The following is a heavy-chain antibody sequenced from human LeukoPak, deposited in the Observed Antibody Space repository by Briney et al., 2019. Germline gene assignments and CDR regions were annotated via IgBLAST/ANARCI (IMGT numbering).Heavy chain of an antibody. D-gene: IGHD6-13*01. CDR3: ARLGYSVSRTDC. CDR2: IYYSGST. J-gene: IGHJ4*02. V-gene: IGHV4-39*01. Sequence: RTSETLSLTCTVSGGSISSTSHYWGWIRQPPGKGLEWIGSIYYSGSTYYNPSLKSRVTISVDTSKNQFSLRLSSVTAADMAVYFCARLGYSVSRTDCWGQGTLVTVSS. CDR1: GGSISSTSHY.